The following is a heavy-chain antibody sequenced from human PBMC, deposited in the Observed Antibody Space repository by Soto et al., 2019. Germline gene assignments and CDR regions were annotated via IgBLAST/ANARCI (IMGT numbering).Heavy chain of an antibody. CDR2: ISFDGSNI. D-gene: IGHD3-9*01. CDR3: AKDDNFYDISTATYRGTFPDY. CDR1: GFSFRTYG. V-gene: IGHV3-30*18. J-gene: IGHJ4*02. Sequence: QVQLVESGGDVVQPGKSLRLSCDASGFSFRTYGMHWVRQAPGKGLELVALISFDGSNIHYADSVKGRFTISRDNSRSAVCLQMSSLRPEDTAVYYCAKDDNFYDISTATYRGTFPDYWGQGNRVVVSS.